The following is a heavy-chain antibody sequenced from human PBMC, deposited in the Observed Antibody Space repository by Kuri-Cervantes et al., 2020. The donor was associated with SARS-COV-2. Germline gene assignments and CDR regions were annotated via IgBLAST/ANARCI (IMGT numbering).Heavy chain of an antibody. J-gene: IGHJ1*01. V-gene: IGHV3-9*01. D-gene: IGHD5-18*01. CDR2: ISCNSVSI. Sequence: GGSLRLSCAASGFTFDEYAMHWVRQAPGKGLEWVSGISCNSVSIDYADSVKGRFTISRDNAKNSLYLQMNSLRAEDTAFYYCAKDADSYAEYFQHWGQGTLVTVSS. CDR3: AKDADSYAEYFQH. CDR1: GFTFDEYA.